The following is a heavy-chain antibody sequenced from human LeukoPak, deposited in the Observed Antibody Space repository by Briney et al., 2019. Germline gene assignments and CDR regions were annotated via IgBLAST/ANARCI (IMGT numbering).Heavy chain of an antibody. CDR1: GGTFSSYA. V-gene: IGHV1-69*13. Sequence: SVKVSCKASGGTFSSYAISWVRQAPGQGLEWMGGIIPIFGTANYAQKFQGRVTITADESTSTAYMELSSLRSEDTAVYYCAREKRITMVRGVILAYYYYYMDVWGKGTTVTISS. D-gene: IGHD3-10*01. CDR2: IIPIFGTA. CDR3: AREKRITMVRGVILAYYYYYMDV. J-gene: IGHJ6*03.